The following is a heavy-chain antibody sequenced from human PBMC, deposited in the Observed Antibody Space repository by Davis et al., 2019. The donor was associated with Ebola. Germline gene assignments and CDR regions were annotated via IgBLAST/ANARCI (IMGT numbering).Heavy chain of an antibody. J-gene: IGHJ4*02. D-gene: IGHD4-23*01. CDR3: AQQLGDYGGNALRY. Sequence: PGGSLRLSCAAFGFTFSVYYMSWIRQAPGKGPEWVSSISSSASYKNYADSVKGRFTISRDDAKKSLYLQMDSLRAEDTAVYYCAQQLGDYGGNALRYWGQGTLVTVSS. CDR2: ISSSASYK. V-gene: IGHV3-11*06. CDR1: GFTFSVYY.